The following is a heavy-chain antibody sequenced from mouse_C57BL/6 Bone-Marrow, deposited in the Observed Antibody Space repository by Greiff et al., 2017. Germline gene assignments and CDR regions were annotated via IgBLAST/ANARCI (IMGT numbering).Heavy chain of an antibody. CDR2: INPSSGYT. V-gene: IGHV1-4*01. D-gene: IGHD3-1*01. Sequence: QVQLKQSGAELARPGASVKMSCKASGYTFTSYTMHWVKQRPGQGLEWIGYINPSSGYTKYNQKFKDKATLTADKSSSTAYMQLSSLTSENSAVYYCARTGSLDYWGQGTTLTVSS. CDR3: ARTGSLDY. J-gene: IGHJ2*01. CDR1: GYTFTSYT.